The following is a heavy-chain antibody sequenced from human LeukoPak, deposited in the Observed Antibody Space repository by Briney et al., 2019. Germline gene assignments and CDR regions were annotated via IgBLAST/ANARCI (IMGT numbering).Heavy chain of an antibody. Sequence: PGGSLRLSCAASGFTFSNNWMSWVRQAPGKGLECVANIKKDGSEKYYINSVKGRFTISRDNAKNSLYLQMNSLRAEDTAVYYCARSSPRSWSGPRAPFDPWGQGTLVTVSS. CDR3: ARSSPRSWSGPRAPFDP. J-gene: IGHJ5*02. CDR2: IKKDGSEK. V-gene: IGHV3-7*01. CDR1: GFTFSNNW. D-gene: IGHD3-3*01.